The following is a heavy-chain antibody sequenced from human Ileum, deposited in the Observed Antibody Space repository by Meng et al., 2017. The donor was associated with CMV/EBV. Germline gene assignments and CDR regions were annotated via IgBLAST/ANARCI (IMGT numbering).Heavy chain of an antibody. D-gene: IGHD4-17*01. Sequence: CSASGFTFSSYAMHWVRQAPGKGLEWVAVISYDGSNKYYADSVKGRFTISRDNSKNTLYLQMNSLRAEDTAVYYCARDPDYGDYFDYWGQGTLVTVSS. V-gene: IGHV3-30*04. CDR3: ARDPDYGDYFDY. CDR2: ISYDGSNK. CDR1: GFTFSSYA. J-gene: IGHJ4*02.